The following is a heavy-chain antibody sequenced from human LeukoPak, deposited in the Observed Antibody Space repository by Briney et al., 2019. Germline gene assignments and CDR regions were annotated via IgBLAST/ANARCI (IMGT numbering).Heavy chain of an antibody. CDR1: GSSISSGDFY. CDR2: IYHSGST. D-gene: IGHD3-10*01. CDR3: ARGFYGSGSYSSPGFHAFDI. Sequence: SETLSLTCTVSGSSISSGDFYWSWIRQPPGKGLEWIGEIYHSGSTDYNPSLESRVTISVDKSKNQFSLKLSSVTAADTAVYYCARGFYGSGSYSSPGFHAFDIWGQGTMVTVSS. V-gene: IGHV4-39*07. J-gene: IGHJ3*02.